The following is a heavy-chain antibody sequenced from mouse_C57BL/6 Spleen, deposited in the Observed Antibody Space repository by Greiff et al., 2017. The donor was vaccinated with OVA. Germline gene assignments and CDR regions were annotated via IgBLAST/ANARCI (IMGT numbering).Heavy chain of an antibody. D-gene: IGHD4-1*01. Sequence: EVTLVESGGGLVQPGGSMKLSCAASGFTFSDAWMDWVRQSPEKGLEWVAEIRNKANNHATYYAVSVKGRFTISKDDSKSSVYLQKNSLRAEDAGIYYCTSQTGKGDYWGQGTTLTVSS. CDR1: GFTFSDAW. CDR3: TSQTGKGDY. J-gene: IGHJ2*01. CDR2: IRNKANNHAT. V-gene: IGHV6-6*01.